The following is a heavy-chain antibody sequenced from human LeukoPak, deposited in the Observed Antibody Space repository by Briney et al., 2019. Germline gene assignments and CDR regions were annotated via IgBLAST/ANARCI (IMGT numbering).Heavy chain of an antibody. CDR2: INPKNGDT. J-gene: IGHJ4*02. CDR3: ARAGTVMLLDY. V-gene: IGHV1-2*02. Sequence: ASVRVSCKASGYTFSDYYLHWVRQAPGQGLEWMAWINPKNGDTNYAQKFQGRVSMTRDPSISTAYMELSRLRYDDTAVYYCARAGTVMLLDYWGQGTQVTVSS. CDR1: GYTFSDYY. D-gene: IGHD3-16*01.